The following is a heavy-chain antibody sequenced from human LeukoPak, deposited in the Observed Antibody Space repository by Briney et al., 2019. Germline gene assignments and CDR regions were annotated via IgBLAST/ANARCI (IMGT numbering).Heavy chain of an antibody. CDR3: AKRSGGPSPFDY. CDR2: ISGSGGST. D-gene: IGHD3-3*01. CDR1: GFTFSSYV. J-gene: IGHJ4*02. Sequence: GGSLRLSCAASGFTFSSYVMSWVRQAPGKGLEWVSAISGSGGSTYYADSVKGRFTISRDNSKNTLYLQMNSLRADDTAVYYCAKRSGGPSPFDYWGQGALVTVSS. V-gene: IGHV3-23*01.